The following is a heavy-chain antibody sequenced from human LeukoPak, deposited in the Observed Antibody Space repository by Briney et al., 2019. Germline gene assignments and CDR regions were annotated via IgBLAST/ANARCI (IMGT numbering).Heavy chain of an antibody. J-gene: IGHJ4*02. V-gene: IGHV4-34*01. CDR1: GVSFSGYY. D-gene: IGHD3-10*01. Sequence: SETLSLTCAVYGVSFSGYYWSWIRQPPGKGLEWIGEINHSGSTNYNPSLKSRVTISVDTSKNQFSLKLSSVTAADTAVYYCARGRRITMVRGVIRPFDYWGQGTLVTVSS. CDR3: ARGRRITMVRGVIRPFDY. CDR2: INHSGST.